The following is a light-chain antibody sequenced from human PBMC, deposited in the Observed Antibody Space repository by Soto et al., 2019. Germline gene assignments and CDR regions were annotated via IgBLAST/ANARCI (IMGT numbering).Light chain of an antibody. J-gene: IGLJ2*01. CDR2: GNS. CDR3: QSYDSSLSGVV. V-gene: IGLV1-40*01. Sequence: QSVLTQPSSVSGAPGQRVTISCTGSSSNIGAGYDVHWYQQLPGTAPKLLIYGNSNRPSGVPDRFSGSKSGTSASLAITGLQAEDEADYYFQSYDSSLSGVVFGGVTKLTVL. CDR1: SSNIGAGYD.